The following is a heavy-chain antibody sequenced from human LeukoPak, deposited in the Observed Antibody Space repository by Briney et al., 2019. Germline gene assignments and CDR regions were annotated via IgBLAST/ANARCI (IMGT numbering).Heavy chain of an antibody. Sequence: PGGSLRLSCAASGLTFTNFEMNWVRQAPGKGLEWVSYISYSGSTTSYADSVKGRFTISRDNAKNSLYLQVNSLRAEDTAVYYCARAGPPAFDPWGQGTLVTVSS. V-gene: IGHV3-48*03. J-gene: IGHJ5*02. CDR1: GLTFTNFE. CDR3: ARAGPPAFDP. CDR2: ISYSGSTT.